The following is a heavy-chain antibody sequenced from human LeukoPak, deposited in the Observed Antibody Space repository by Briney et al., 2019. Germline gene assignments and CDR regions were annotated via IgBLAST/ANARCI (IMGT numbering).Heavy chain of an antibody. CDR1: GYTFTSYG. CDR2: ISAYNGNT. CDR3: ARDQGSYDYIWGCYRRTLGDY. Sequence: ASVKVSCKASGYTFTSYGISWVRQAPGQGLEWMGWISAYNGNTNYAQKLQGRVTMTTDTSTSTAYMELRSLRSDDTAVYYCARDQGSYDYIWGCYRRTLGDYWGQGTLVTVSS. V-gene: IGHV1-18*01. J-gene: IGHJ4*02. D-gene: IGHD3-16*02.